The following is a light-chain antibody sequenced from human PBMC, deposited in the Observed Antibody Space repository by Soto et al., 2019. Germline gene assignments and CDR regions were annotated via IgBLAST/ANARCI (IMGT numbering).Light chain of an antibody. CDR2: EVT. CDR3: SSFASSITLL. CDR1: SSDVGRYTY. J-gene: IGLJ3*02. Sequence: QSALTQPASVSGSPGQSITISCTGTSSDVGRYTYISWYQQHPGKAPKLLIYEVTNRPSGVSNRFSGSKSGNTASLTISGLQAEDEADYYCSSFASSITLLFGGGTKVTVL. V-gene: IGLV2-14*01.